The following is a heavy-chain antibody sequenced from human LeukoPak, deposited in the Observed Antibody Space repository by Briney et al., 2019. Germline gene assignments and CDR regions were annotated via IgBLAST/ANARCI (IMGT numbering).Heavy chain of an antibody. CDR3: ASLLLWFGEPRPFDY. Sequence: NPGGSLRLSCAASGFTFSSYSMNWVRQAPGKGLEWVSSISSSSSYIYYADSVKGRFTISRDNAKNSLYLQMNCLRAEDTAVYYCASLLLWFGEPRPFDYWGQGTLVTVSS. D-gene: IGHD3-10*01. CDR1: GFTFSSYS. J-gene: IGHJ4*02. V-gene: IGHV3-21*01. CDR2: ISSSSSYI.